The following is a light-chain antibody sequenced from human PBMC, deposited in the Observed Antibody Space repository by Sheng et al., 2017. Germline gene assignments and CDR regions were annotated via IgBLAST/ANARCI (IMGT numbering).Light chain of an antibody. J-gene: IGKJ4*01. Sequence: IQLTQSPSSLSASVGDRVTITCRASQDISKYLVWYQQKLGKAPKLLLYAAFILESGVPSRFSGSGSGTDYTLTITSLQPEDFATYYCQQNYRTPLTFGGGTKVELK. CDR1: QDISKY. CDR3: QQNYRTPLT. CDR2: AAF. V-gene: IGKV1-NL1*01.